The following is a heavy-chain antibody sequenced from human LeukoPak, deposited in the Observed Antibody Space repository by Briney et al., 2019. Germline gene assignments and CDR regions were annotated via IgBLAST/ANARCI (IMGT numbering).Heavy chain of an antibody. V-gene: IGHV5-51*01. CDR2: IYPGDSDT. CDR3: ARLDRGSLIADLPFDY. J-gene: IGHJ4*02. D-gene: IGHD3-22*01. CDR1: GYSFTSYW. Sequence: GESLKISFKDSGYSFTSYWIGWVRQMPGKGLEWMGIIYPGDSDTRYSPSFQGQVTISADKSISIAYLQWSSLKASDTAMYYCARLDRGSLIADLPFDYWGQGTLVTVSS.